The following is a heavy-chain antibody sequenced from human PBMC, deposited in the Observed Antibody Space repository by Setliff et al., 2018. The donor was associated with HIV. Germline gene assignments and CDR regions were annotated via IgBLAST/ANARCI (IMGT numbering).Heavy chain of an antibody. D-gene: IGHD2-8*01. CDR1: GFTFDDYA. CDR3: HCRYAVLMDV. CDR2: ITWNSGTI. V-gene: IGHV3-9*03. Sequence: GGSLRLSCAASGFTFDDYAMHWGRQTPGKGLEWVAGITWNSGTIAYADSVEGRFTISRDNAKNHLYMQMNSLTSEDMAFRLFHCRYAVLMDV. J-gene: IGHJ6*01.